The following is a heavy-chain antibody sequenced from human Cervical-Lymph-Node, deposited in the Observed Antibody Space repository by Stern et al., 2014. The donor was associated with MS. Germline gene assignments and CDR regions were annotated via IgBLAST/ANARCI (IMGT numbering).Heavy chain of an antibody. CDR1: GYTFTSYY. Sequence: EQLVESGAEVKKPGASGKGSCKASGYTFTSYYRHWVRQAPGQGLEWMGIIHPNDGSASYAQKFQDRVTMTRDTSTSTLYMELSSLSSEDTAVYYCAGGYTFDYWGQGTLVTVSS. CDR2: IHPNDGSA. V-gene: IGHV1-46*01. D-gene: IGHD5-18*01. CDR3: AGGYTFDY. J-gene: IGHJ4*02.